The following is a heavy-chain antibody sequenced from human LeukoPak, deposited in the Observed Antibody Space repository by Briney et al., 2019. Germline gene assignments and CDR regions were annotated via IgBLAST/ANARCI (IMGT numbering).Heavy chain of an antibody. Sequence: SVQVSCQASGGTFSSYAISWVRQAPGQGLEWMGGIIPIFGTANYAQKFQGRVTITADESTSTAYMELSSLRSEDTAVYYCARDGHDSSGYYGGYCYWGQGTLVTVSS. CDR1: GGTFSSYA. CDR3: ARDGHDSSGYYGGYCY. CDR2: IIPIFGTA. J-gene: IGHJ4*02. D-gene: IGHD3-22*01. V-gene: IGHV1-69*13.